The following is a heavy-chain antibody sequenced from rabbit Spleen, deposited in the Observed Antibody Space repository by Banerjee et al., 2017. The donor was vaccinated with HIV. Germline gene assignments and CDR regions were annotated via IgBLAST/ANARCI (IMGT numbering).Heavy chain of an antibody. CDR1: GFSFSNKAV. V-gene: IGHV1S45*01. CDR2: INAITGKA. D-gene: IGHD1-1*01. J-gene: IGHJ4*01. Sequence: QEQLVESGGGLVKPEGSLKLSCTASGFSFSNKAVMCWVRQAPGKGLEWLACINAITGKAVYASWAKGRFTFSKTSSTTVTLQMTSLTAADTATYFCVRDLTGVIGWNFGWWGPGTLVTV. CDR3: VRDLTGVIGWNFGW.